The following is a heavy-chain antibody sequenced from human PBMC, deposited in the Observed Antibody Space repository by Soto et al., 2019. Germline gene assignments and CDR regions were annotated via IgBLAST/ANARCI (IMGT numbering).Heavy chain of an antibody. CDR2: ISAYNGNT. V-gene: IGHV1-18*01. CDR1: GYTFTSYG. CDR3: ARDSGEGYSYGPTLDY. J-gene: IGHJ4*02. Sequence: ASVKVSCKASGYTFTSYGISWVRQAPGQGLEWMGWISAYNGNTNYAQKLQGRVTMTTDTSTSTAYMELRGLRSDDPAVYYCARDSGEGYSYGPTLDYWGQGTLVTVSS. D-gene: IGHD5-18*01.